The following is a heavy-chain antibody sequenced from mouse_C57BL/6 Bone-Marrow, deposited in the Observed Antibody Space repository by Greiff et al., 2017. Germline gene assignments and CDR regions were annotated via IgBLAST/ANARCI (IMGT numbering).Heavy chain of an antibody. CDR1: GFTFSDYY. CDR3: ARYGNYLYYAMDY. J-gene: IGHJ4*01. D-gene: IGHD2-1*01. Sequence: EVQLMESEGGLVQPGSSMKLSCTASGFTFSDYYMAWVRQVPEKGLEWVANINYDGSSTYYLDSLKSRFIISRDNAKNMLYLQMSSLKSEDTATYYCARYGNYLYYAMDYWGQGTSVTVSS. V-gene: IGHV5-16*01. CDR2: INYDGSST.